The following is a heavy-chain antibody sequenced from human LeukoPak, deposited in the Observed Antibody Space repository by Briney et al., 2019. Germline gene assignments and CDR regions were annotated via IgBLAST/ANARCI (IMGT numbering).Heavy chain of an antibody. V-gene: IGHV4-59*01. D-gene: IGHD3-22*01. CDR3: ARCRSYDSSGYCDAVDI. Sequence: PSETLSLTCTVSGGSISSDHWSWIRQPPGKGLEWIGYIYNSGSTNYNPSLKSRVTISVDKSKNQFSLTLSSVTAADTAVYYCARCRSYDSSGYCDAVDIWGQGTMVTVSS. J-gene: IGHJ3*02. CDR2: IYNSGST. CDR1: GGSISSDH.